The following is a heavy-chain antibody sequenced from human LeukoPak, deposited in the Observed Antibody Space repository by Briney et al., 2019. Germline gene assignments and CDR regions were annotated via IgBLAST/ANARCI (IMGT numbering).Heavy chain of an antibody. CDR2: IIPILGIA. CDR3: ASYVDYYDSSGFDY. CDR1: GDTFSSYA. Sequence: SVKVSCKASGDTFSSYAISWVRQAPGQGLEWMGRIIPILGIANYAQKFQGRVTITADKSTSTAYMELSSLRSEDTAVYYCASYVDYYDSSGFDYWGQGTLVTVSS. V-gene: IGHV1-69*04. D-gene: IGHD3-22*01. J-gene: IGHJ4*02.